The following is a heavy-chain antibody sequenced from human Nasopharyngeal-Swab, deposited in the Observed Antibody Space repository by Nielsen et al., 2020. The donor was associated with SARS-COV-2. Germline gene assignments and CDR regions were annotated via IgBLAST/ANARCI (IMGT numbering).Heavy chain of an antibody. D-gene: IGHD6-19*01. J-gene: IGHJ6*02. V-gene: IGHV1-58*01. Sequence: VKVSCKASGFTFTSSAVQWVRQARGQRLEWIGWIVVGSGSTNFAQKFQERVIITRDMSTSTAYMELNSLSSEDTAVYYCAATLVAGGKGDNYYYGMDVWGQGTTVTVSS. CDR3: AATLVAGGKGDNYYYGMDV. CDR2: IVVGSGST. CDR1: GFTFTSSA.